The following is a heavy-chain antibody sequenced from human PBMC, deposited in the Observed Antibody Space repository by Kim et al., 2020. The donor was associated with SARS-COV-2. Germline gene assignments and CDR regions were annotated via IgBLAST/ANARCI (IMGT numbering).Heavy chain of an antibody. CDR2: ISYDGSNK. V-gene: IGHV3-30*18. CDR1: GFTFSSYG. Sequence: GGSLRLSCAASGFTFSSYGMHWVRQAPGKGLEWVAVISYDGSNKYYADSVKGRFTISRDNSKNTLYLQMNSLRAEDTAVYYCAKEEGTGWFDPWGQGTLVTVSS. J-gene: IGHJ5*02. CDR3: AKEEGTGWFDP. D-gene: IGHD1-1*01.